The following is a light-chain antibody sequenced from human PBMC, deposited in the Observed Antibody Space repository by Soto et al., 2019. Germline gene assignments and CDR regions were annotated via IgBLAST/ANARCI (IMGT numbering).Light chain of an antibody. Sequence: QAVVTQEPSLTGSPGGTVTLTCASSTGAVTRGYYPNWIQQKLGQATRALIYSTSHKHSWTPARFSGSLLGGKAALTLSGVQPEGEAEYYCLLYYGGNVVFGGGTKLTVL. J-gene: IGLJ2*01. CDR1: TGAVTRGYY. CDR3: LLYYGGNVV. V-gene: IGLV7-43*01. CDR2: STS.